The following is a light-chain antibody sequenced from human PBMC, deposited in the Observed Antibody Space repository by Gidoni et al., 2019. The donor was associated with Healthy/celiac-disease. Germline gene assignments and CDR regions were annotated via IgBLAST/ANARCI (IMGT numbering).Light chain of an antibody. J-gene: IGKJ5*01. CDR1: QSISSY. CDR2: AAS. CDR3: QQSYSTPXT. Sequence: DIQMTQSPSSLSASVGDRVTITCRSSQSISSYLNGYQQKPGKAPKLLIYAASSLQSGVPSRFSGSGSGTDFTLTISSLQPEDFATYYCQQSYSTPXTFGQGTRLEIK. V-gene: IGKV1-39*01.